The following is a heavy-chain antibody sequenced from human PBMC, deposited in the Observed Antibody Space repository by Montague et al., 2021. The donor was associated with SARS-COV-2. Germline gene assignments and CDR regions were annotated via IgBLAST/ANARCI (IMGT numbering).Heavy chain of an antibody. CDR3: ARGRQHFNMIVVVMTGGEYYFDX. CDR2: INHRGTS. CDR1: GGSFSDYF. D-gene: IGHD3-22*01. V-gene: IGHV4-34*01. J-gene: IGHJ4*02. Sequence: SETLSLTCAVYGGSFSDYFWTWIRQPPGKGLEWIGEINHRGTSNYNPSLKSRVSISVDTSKNQFSLYLGSVTVADTAVYYCARGRQHFNMIVVVMTGGEYYFDXWGQGTLVTVSS.